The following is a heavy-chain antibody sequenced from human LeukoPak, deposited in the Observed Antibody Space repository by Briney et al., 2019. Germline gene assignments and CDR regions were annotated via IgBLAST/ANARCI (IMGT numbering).Heavy chain of an antibody. CDR2: IYSGGST. CDR1: GFTVSSNY. Sequence: GGSLRLSCAASGFTVSSNYMSWVRQAPGKGLEWVSVIYSGGSTYYADSVKGRFTISRHNSKNTLYLQMNSLRAEDTAVYYCARVATSIYYYYGMDVWGQGTAVTVSS. V-gene: IGHV3-53*04. J-gene: IGHJ6*02. CDR3: ARVATSIYYYYGMDV. D-gene: IGHD5-12*01.